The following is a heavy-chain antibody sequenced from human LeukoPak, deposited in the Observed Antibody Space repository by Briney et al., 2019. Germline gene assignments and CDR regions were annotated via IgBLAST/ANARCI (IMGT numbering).Heavy chain of an antibody. D-gene: IGHD6-13*01. CDR2: IIPILGIA. Sequence: SVKVSCKASGGTFSSYAISWVRQAPGQGLEWMGRIIPILGIANYAQKFQGRVTITADKSTSTAYMELSSLRSEDTAVYYCARGGPLAAAGTWTTTTLDYWGQGTLVTVSS. V-gene: IGHV1-69*04. CDR3: ARGGPLAAAGTWTTTTLDY. CDR1: GGTFSSYA. J-gene: IGHJ4*02.